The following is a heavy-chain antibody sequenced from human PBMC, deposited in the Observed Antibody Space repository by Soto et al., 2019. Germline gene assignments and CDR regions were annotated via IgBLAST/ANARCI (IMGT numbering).Heavy chain of an antibody. CDR1: GFTFSSYS. J-gene: IGHJ6*03. Sequence: GGSLRLSCAASGFTFSSYSMNWVRQAPGKGLEWVSSISSSSSYIYYADSVKGRFTISRDNAKNSLYLQMNSLRAEDTAVYYCARVETERHYDFWSGYLGGYYYMDVWGKGTTVTVSS. D-gene: IGHD3-3*01. CDR2: ISSSSSYI. CDR3: ARVETERHYDFWSGYLGGYYYMDV. V-gene: IGHV3-21*01.